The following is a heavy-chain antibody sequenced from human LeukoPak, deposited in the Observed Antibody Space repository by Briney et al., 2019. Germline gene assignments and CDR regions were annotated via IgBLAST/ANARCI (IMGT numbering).Heavy chain of an antibody. D-gene: IGHD3-22*01. CDR3: ARDVNSSGSFDY. V-gene: IGHV4-59*12. CDR2: VYYSGST. Sequence: PSETLSLTCNVSGGSFSSYYWTWIRQPPGKGLEWIGNVYYSGSTNYKSSLKSRVSISVDRSKNQFSLELRSVTAADTAVYYCARDVNSSGSFDYWGQGTLVTVSS. J-gene: IGHJ4*02. CDR1: GGSFSSYY.